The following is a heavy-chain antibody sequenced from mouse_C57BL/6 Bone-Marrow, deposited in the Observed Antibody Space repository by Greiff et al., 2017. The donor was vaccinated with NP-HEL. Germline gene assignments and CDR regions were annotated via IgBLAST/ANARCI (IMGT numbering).Heavy chain of an antibody. CDR1: GYTFTDYN. D-gene: IGHD1-1*01. J-gene: IGHJ1*03. CDR2: INPNNGGT. Sequence: EVQLQESGPELVKPGASVKIPCKASGYTFTDYNMDWVKQSHGKSLEWIGDINPNNGGTIYNQKFKGKATLTVDKSSSTAYMELRSLTSEDTAVYYCARPLLRYFDVWGTGTTVTVSS. V-gene: IGHV1-18*01. CDR3: ARPLLRYFDV.